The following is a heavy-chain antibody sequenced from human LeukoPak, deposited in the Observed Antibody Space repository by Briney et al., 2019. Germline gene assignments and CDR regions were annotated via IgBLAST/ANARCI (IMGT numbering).Heavy chain of an antibody. D-gene: IGHD1-26*01. CDR3: ARPRRMGPTHPFDY. CDR1: GGSISSGGYY. CDR2: IYHSGNT. Sequence: SQTLSLTCTVSGGSISSGGYYWSWIRQPPGKGLEWIGYIYHSGNTYYNPSLKSRVSISVDTSKNQFSLKLTSVTAADTAVYYCARPRRMGPTHPFDYWGLGTLVTVSS. J-gene: IGHJ4*02. V-gene: IGHV4-30-2*01.